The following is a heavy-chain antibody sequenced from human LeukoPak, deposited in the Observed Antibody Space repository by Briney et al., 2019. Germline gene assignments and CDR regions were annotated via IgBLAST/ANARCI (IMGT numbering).Heavy chain of an antibody. Sequence: GGSLRLSCAASGFTFSSSWMHWVCQAPEKGLEWVAVISYDGSNKYYADSVKGRFTISRDNSKNTLYLQMNSLRAEDTAVYYCAKDPYYYDSSGYYKRVSYYYYYMDVWGKGTTVTVSS. CDR3: AKDPYYYDSSGYYKRVSYYYYYMDV. D-gene: IGHD3-22*01. J-gene: IGHJ6*03. V-gene: IGHV3-30*18. CDR2: ISYDGSNK. CDR1: GFTFSSSW.